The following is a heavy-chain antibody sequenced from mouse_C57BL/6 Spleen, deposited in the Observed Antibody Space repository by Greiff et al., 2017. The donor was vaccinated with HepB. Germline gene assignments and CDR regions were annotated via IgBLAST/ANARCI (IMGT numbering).Heavy chain of an antibody. CDR1: GFTFSSYA. V-gene: IGHV5-4*01. CDR2: ISDGGSYT. D-gene: IGHD3-2*01. Sequence: EVQLQESGGGLVKPGGSLKLSCAASGFTFSSYAMSWVRQTPEKRLEWVATISDGGSYTYYPDNVKGRFTISRDNAKNNLYLQMSHLKSEDTAMYYCARRKLDWYFDVWGTGTTVTVSS. CDR3: ARRKLDWYFDV. J-gene: IGHJ1*03.